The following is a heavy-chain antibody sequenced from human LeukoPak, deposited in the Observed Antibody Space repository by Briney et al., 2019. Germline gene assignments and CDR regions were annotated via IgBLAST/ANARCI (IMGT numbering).Heavy chain of an antibody. J-gene: IGHJ5*01. CDR3: AKEPREYCSSTSCPNWFDS. V-gene: IGHV3-23*01. Sequence: GGSLRLSCAASGFTFNNYAMSWVRQAPGKGLEWVSAISASGGTTYYADSGKGRFTISRDNSENTLFLQMNSLRAEDTAVYYCAKEPREYCSSTSCPNWFDSWGQGTLVTVSS. D-gene: IGHD2-2*01. CDR1: GFTFNNYA. CDR2: ISASGGTT.